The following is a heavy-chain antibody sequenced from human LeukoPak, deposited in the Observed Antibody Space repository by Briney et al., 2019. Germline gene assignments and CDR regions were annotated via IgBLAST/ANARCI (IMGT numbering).Heavy chain of an antibody. CDR3: AREGADFDY. Sequence: SETLSLTCTVSGGSISSGYYYWSWIRQPPGKGLEYIGYIYYGGTYYNPSLKSRVTISVDTSKNQFSLKLSSVTAADTAVYYCAREGADFDYWGQGTLVTVSS. CDR2: IYYGGT. D-gene: IGHD3-16*01. CDR1: GGSISSGYYY. J-gene: IGHJ4*02. V-gene: IGHV4-30-4*01.